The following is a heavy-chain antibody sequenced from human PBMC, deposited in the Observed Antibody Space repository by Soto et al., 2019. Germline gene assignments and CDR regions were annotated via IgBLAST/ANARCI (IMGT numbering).Heavy chain of an antibody. CDR2: INPNSGGT. Sequence: ASVKVSCKASGYTFTGYYMHWVRQAPGQGLEWMGWINPNSGGTNYAQKFQGWVTMTRDTSISTAYMELSRLRSDDTAVYYCARDLIAAAGTGYYYYGMDFWGQGTTVTLSS. CDR1: GYTFTGYY. CDR3: ARDLIAAAGTGYYYYGMDF. V-gene: IGHV1-2*04. J-gene: IGHJ6*02. D-gene: IGHD6-13*01.